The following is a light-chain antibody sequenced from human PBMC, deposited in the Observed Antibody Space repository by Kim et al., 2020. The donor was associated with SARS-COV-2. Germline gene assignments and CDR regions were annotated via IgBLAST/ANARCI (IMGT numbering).Light chain of an antibody. CDR1: RHRNHY. Sequence: SSELTQDPAVSVALGQTVRITCQGDRHRNHYASWFRQKPGQAPVLVIYDKDNRPSGIPERVSGSRSGNTAYLNINGTQAEDEAEYYCESRDRSGRRLVFG. CDR3: ESRDRSGRRLV. V-gene: IGLV3-19*01. J-gene: IGLJ3*02. CDR2: DKD.